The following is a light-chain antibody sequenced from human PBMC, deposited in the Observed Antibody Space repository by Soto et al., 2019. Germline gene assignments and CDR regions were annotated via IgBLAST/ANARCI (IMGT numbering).Light chain of an antibody. CDR2: GAS. CDR1: QSVDIN. Sequence: EIVLTQSPATLSVSPGERVTLSCRASQSVDINLAWYQQKPGQAPRLLIYGASTRATDMPGRFSGRGAGAEFTLTISSLQSEDFAVYYCQQYGSSPRTFGQGTKVEIK. CDR3: QQYGSSPRT. J-gene: IGKJ1*01. V-gene: IGKV3-15*01.